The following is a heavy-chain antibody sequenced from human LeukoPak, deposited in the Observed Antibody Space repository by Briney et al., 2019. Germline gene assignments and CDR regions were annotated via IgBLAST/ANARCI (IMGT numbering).Heavy chain of an antibody. CDR1: GFTFSDSA. J-gene: IGHJ5*02. CDR2: IRDKGYGYAT. V-gene: IGHV3-73*01. D-gene: IGHD2-8*01. Sequence: PGGSLRLSCAASGFTFSDSAIHWVRQASGKGLEWVGRIRDKGYGYATAYAASVKGRFTLSRDDSKNTAYLQMNSLKTEDTALYYCTTPNEGNWFDPWGQGTLVTVSS. CDR3: TTPNEGNWFDP.